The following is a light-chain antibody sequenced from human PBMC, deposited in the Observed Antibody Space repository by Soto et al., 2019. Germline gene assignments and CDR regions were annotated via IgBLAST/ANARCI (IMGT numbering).Light chain of an antibody. CDR1: QSISSW. Sequence: DIQMTQSPSTLSASVGDRVTITCRASQSISSWLAWYQQKPGKAPKLLIYQASSLESEVPSRFSGSGAGTEFTLVINSLQPDDFATYYCQQYYAYSWTFGQGTKAEIK. CDR2: QAS. CDR3: QQYYAYSWT. V-gene: IGKV1-5*03. J-gene: IGKJ1*01.